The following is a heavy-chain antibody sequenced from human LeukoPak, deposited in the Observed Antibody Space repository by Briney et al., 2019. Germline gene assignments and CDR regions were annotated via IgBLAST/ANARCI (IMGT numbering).Heavy chain of an antibody. CDR2: IYPADSDT. V-gene: IGHV5-51*01. J-gene: IGHJ2*01. D-gene: IGHD1-7*01. CDR3: ATWRTTRSLGGPTWSNL. Sequence: GESLKIFCSGAAYLSSSYCIVQWGQMPGKGLEWMGMIYPADSDTRYSPSFQGQVTISADKSISTALLRWTSLKASDTAIYYCATWRTTRSLGGPTWSNLWGRGTLVTVSS. CDR1: AYLSSSYC.